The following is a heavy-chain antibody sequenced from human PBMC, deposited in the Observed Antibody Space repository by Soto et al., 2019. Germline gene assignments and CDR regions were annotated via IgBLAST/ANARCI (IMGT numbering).Heavy chain of an antibody. V-gene: IGHV4-39*07. CDR1: GGSICSSCYN. CDR2: IYYSGST. D-gene: IGHD2-2*01. CDR3: ARTPMP. Sequence: SDTMYPPSTVPGGSICSSCYNWGWIRQPPGKGLEWIGSIYYSGSTYYNPSLKSRVTISVDTSKNQFSLKLSSVTAADTAVYYCARTPMPWGQGTLVTVS. J-gene: IGHJ5*02.